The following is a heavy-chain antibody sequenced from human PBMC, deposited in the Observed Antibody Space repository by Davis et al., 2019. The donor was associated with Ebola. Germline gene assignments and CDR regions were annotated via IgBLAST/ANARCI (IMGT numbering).Heavy chain of an antibody. V-gene: IGHV2-5*02. D-gene: IGHD4-17*01. J-gene: IGHJ4*02. Sequence: SGPTLVKPRQTLTLTCTFSGLSLSRNGVGVGWIRQPPGKALEWLALIYWDDCKRYSPSLKSRLTITKDTSKNQVVLTMTNMDPVDTATYFCAHKYLYGDYPYYFDTWGQGTLVIVSS. CDR2: IYWDDCK. CDR1: GLSLSRNGVG. CDR3: AHKYLYGDYPYYFDT.